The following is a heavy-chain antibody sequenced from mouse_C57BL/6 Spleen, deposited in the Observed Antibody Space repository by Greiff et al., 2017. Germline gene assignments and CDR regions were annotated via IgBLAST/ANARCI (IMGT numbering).Heavy chain of an antibody. CDR3: ARRSQTAQVDY. J-gene: IGHJ2*01. D-gene: IGHD3-2*02. CDR1: GYTFTSYW. V-gene: IGHV1-52*01. Sequence: QVQLQQPGAELVRPGSSVKLSCKASGYTFTSYWMHWVKQRPIQGLEWIGNIDPSDSETHYNQKFKDKATLTVDKSSSTAYMQLSSLTSEDSAVYYCARRSQTAQVDYGGQGTTLTVSS. CDR2: IDPSDSET.